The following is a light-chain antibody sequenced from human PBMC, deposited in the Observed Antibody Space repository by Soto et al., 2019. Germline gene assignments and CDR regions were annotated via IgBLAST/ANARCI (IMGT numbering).Light chain of an antibody. CDR2: AAS. CDR3: QQSYSTLRA. CDR1: QSIRMY. V-gene: IGKV1-39*01. J-gene: IGKJ1*01. Sequence: DIQMTQSPSSLSASVGDRVTITCRASQSIRMYLNWYRQKPGKAPELLIYAASSLQSGVPSRFSGSGSGTDFTLAISSLQPEDFATYFCQQSYSTLRAFGQGTKVEIK.